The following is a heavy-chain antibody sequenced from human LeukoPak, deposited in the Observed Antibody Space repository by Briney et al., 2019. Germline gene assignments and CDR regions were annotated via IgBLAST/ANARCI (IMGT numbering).Heavy chain of an antibody. V-gene: IGHV1-2*02. CDR1: GYTFTSYY. D-gene: IGHD4-17*01. J-gene: IGHJ5*02. Sequence: ASVKVSCKASGYTFTSYYMHWVRQAPGQGLEWMGWINPNSGGTNFAQKFQGRVTMTRDTSISTAYMELSRLRSDDTAVYFCARVGTTVTTLSWFDPWGQGTLVTVSS. CDR3: ARVGTTVTTLSWFDP. CDR2: INPNSGGT.